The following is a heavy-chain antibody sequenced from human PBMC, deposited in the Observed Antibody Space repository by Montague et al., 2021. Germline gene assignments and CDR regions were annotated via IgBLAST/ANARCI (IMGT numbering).Heavy chain of an antibody. CDR1: GFTFSTYA. D-gene: IGHD6-6*01. Sequence: SLRLSCAASGFTFSTYAMSWVRQAPGKGLEWVSSISGSGSSPYYADSVQGRFTISRDNFKNMLDNSKNTLYLQMNSLRAEDTAVYYCARVRLSYTSSFYGFFDYWGQGTLVTVSS. J-gene: IGHJ4*02. CDR3: ARVRLSYTSSFYGFFDY. CDR2: ISGSGSSP. V-gene: IGHV3-23*01.